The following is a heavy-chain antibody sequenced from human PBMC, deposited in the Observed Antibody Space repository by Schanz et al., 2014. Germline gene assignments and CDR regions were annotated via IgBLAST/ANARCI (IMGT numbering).Heavy chain of an antibody. CDR3: AKYRGYYRVSGSYRELEY. CDR2: ISSSSSTR. Sequence: QVQLVESGGGLVKPGGSLRLSCAASGFTFSDYYINWIRQAPGKGLEWVSYISSSSSTRYYADSVKGRFTISRDNSKNTLYLQMNSLRPEDTAVYYCAKYRGYYRVSGSYRELEYWGQGTLVTVSS. CDR1: GFTFSDYY. D-gene: IGHD3-10*01. J-gene: IGHJ4*02. V-gene: IGHV3-11*01.